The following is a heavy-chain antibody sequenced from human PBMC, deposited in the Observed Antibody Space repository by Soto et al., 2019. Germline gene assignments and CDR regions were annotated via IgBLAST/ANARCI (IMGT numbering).Heavy chain of an antibody. J-gene: IGHJ4*02. CDR3: ARSITFDWLFFDN. Sequence: SETLSLTCGVSGGSISRSNWWSWVRQPPGKGLEWIGEIYHSGSTNYHPSLKSRVTISVDKSKNQFSLKLTSLTAADTAVYYCARSITFDWLFFDNWGQGTLVTVSS. D-gene: IGHD3-9*01. CDR2: IYHSGST. CDR1: GGSISRSNW. V-gene: IGHV4-4*02.